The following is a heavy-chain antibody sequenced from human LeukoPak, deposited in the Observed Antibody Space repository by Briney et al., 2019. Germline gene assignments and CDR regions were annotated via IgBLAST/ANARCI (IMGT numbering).Heavy chain of an antibody. CDR3: ARGDYHYGMDV. Sequence: PSETLSLTCTVSGGPFSSSSYCWAWIRQPPGKGLEWMGSLYFNGNSYYNPSLRSRVAMSLDTSKNQVSLKLSSVTAADTAVYYCARGDYHYGMDVWSQGTTVTVSS. CDR1: GGPFSSSSYC. V-gene: IGHV4-39*07. CDR2: LYFNGNS. J-gene: IGHJ6*02.